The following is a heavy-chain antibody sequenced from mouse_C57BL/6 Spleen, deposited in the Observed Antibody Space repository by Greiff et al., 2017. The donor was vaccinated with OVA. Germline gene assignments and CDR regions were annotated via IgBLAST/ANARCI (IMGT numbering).Heavy chain of an antibody. D-gene: IGHD1-1*01. CDR3: ARDVPLYYGSGGGYFGV. CDR2: INPGSGGT. CDR1: GYAFTNSW. V-gene: IGHV1-54*01. Sequence: VQLQESGAELVRPGTSVKVSCKASGYAFTNSWIEWVKQRPGQGLEWIGVINPGSGGTNYNEKFKGKATLTADKSSSTAYMQLSSLTSEDSAVYACARDVPLYYGSGGGYFGVWGTGTTVTVAS. J-gene: IGHJ1*03.